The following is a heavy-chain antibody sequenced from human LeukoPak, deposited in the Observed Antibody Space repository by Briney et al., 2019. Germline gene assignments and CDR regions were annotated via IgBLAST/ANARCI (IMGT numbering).Heavy chain of an antibody. CDR2: IWYDGSNK. Sequence: PGRSLRLSCAASGFPFSQYAMHWVRQAPGKGLEWVAVIWYDGSNKYYADSVKGRFTISRDNSKNTLYLQMNSLRAEDTAVYYCARDPNQWLVRLGYYFDYWGQGTLVTVSS. D-gene: IGHD6-19*01. J-gene: IGHJ4*02. CDR1: GFPFSQYA. V-gene: IGHV3-33*08. CDR3: ARDPNQWLVRLGYYFDY.